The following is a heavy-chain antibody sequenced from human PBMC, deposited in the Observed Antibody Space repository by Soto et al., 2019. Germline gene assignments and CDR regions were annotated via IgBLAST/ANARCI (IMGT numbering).Heavy chain of an antibody. V-gene: IGHV6-1*01. J-gene: IGHJ5*02. CDR2: TYYRSIWQT. CDR3: ARLVGNSWLDH. CDR1: GDSVSSNDAV. D-gene: IGHD6-6*01. Sequence: QVQLQQSGPGLVKPSQTLSLTCAISGDSVSSNDAVWNWIRQSPSRGREWLGRTYYRSIWQTEXAVSVNXXITINPDASKNQFSLQLNCVTPEDTAIYDCARLVGNSWLDHWGQGTLVTVSA.